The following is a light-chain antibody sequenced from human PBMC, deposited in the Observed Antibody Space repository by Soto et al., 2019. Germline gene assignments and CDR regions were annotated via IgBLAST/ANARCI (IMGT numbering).Light chain of an antibody. V-gene: IGLV2-14*01. CDR3: SSYTSSRAYV. CDR1: SSDVGGYNY. Sequence: QPVLTQPASVSGSPGQSITISCTGTSSDVGGYNYVSWYQQQSGKAPKLMIHEVSNRPSGVSNRFSGSKSGNTASLTISGLQAEDEADYYCSSYTSSRAYVFGIGTQLTVL. J-gene: IGLJ7*01. CDR2: EVS.